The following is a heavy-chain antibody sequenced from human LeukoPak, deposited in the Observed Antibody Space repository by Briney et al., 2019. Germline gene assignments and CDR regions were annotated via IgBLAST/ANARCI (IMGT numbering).Heavy chain of an antibody. Sequence: SGTLSLTCAVSGGSISSSNWWSWVRQPPGKGLEWIGEIYHSGSTNYNPSLKSRVTISVDKSKNQFSLKLSSVTAADTAVYYCATITGYYYDSSGGNHWGQGTLVTVSS. CDR3: ATITGYYYDSSGGNH. J-gene: IGHJ5*02. D-gene: IGHD3-22*01. V-gene: IGHV4-4*02. CDR2: IYHSGST. CDR1: GGSISSSNW.